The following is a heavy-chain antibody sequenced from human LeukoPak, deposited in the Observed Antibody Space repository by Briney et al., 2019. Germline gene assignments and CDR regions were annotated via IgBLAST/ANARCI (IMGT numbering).Heavy chain of an antibody. V-gene: IGHV3-48*01. Sequence: SGGSLRLSCAASGFTFSSYSMSWVRQAPGKGLEWVSYISSSGSTIYYADSVKGRFTISRDNAKNSLYLQMNTLRAEDAAVYYCARGYGSERKYFQHWGQGNLVTVSS. CDR1: GFTFSSYS. D-gene: IGHD3-10*01. CDR2: ISSSGSTI. J-gene: IGHJ1*01. CDR3: ARGYGSERKYFQH.